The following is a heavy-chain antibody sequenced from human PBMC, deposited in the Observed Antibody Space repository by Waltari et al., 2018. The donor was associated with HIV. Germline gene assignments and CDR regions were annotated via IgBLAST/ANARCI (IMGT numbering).Heavy chain of an antibody. J-gene: IGHJ6*02. CDR1: GYPFTGYY. Sequence: QVQLVQSGAEVKTPGASVKVSCKASGYPFTGYYMQWVRQAPGQGLEWMGWINPKSDGTNYAQKFQGRVTMTRDTSTSTAYMELSRLRSDDTALYYCARDRIAVTGSYYYGMDVWGQGTTVTVSS. D-gene: IGHD6-19*01. V-gene: IGHV1-2*02. CDR3: ARDRIAVTGSYYYGMDV. CDR2: INPKSDGT.